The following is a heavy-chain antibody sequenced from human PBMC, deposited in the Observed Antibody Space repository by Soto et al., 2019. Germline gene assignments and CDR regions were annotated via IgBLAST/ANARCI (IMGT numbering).Heavy chain of an antibody. J-gene: IGHJ4*02. CDR3: ARALTYYYDIDY. CDR1: GFTFSSYW. V-gene: IGHV3-74*01. CDR2: INSDGSRT. D-gene: IGHD3-22*01. Sequence: EVQLVESGGGLVQPGGSLRLSCAASGFTFSSYWMHWVHQAPGKGLVWVSRINSDGSRTTYADSVKGRFTISRDNAKNMLHLQMNSLRAEDTAVYYCARALTYYYDIDYWGQGTLVTVSS.